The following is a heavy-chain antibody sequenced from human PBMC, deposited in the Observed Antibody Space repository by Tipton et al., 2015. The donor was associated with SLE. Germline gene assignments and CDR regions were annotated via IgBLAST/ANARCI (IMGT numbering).Heavy chain of an antibody. Sequence: GSLRLSCAASGFTFSSYAMSWVRQAPGKGLEWVSVIYSGGSSTYYADSVKGRFTISRDNSKNTLYLQMNSLRAEDTAVYYCAKEADAEEQQLVSEYFQHWGQGTLVTVSS. CDR2: IYSGGSST. V-gene: IGHV3-23*03. CDR3: AKEADAEEQQLVSEYFQH. J-gene: IGHJ1*01. D-gene: IGHD6-13*01. CDR1: GFTFSSYA.